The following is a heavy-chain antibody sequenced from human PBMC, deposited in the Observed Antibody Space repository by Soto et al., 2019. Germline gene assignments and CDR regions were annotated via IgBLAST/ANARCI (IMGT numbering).Heavy chain of an antibody. CDR2: INHSGKT. J-gene: IGHJ3*02. CDR3: ARGRVLTGYWGGNDGFDI. CDR1: GGSFSGYY. V-gene: IGHV4-34*01. D-gene: IGHD3-9*01. Sequence: FQPSETLSLTCAVYGGSFSGYYWSWVRQSPRKGLEWIGEINHSGKTNYNPSLKSRVTISLDTSKNQFSLRLSSVTAADTAVYFCARGRVLTGYWGGNDGFDIWGQGTMVTVSS.